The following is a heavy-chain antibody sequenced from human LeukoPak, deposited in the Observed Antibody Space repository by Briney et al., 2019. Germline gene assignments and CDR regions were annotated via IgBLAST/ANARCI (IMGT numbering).Heavy chain of an antibody. CDR3: ARVHRGYESGANWFDP. CDR2: IYYSGST. V-gene: IGHV4-59*01. CDR1: GGSISSYY. J-gene: IGHJ5*02. Sequence: SETLSLTCTVSGGSISSYYWRWIRQPPGKGLEWIGYIYYSGSTNYNPSLKSRLTISVDTSKYQFSLKLSTVPAADTAEYYCARVHRGYESGANWFDPWGQGTLVTVSS. D-gene: IGHD5-12*01.